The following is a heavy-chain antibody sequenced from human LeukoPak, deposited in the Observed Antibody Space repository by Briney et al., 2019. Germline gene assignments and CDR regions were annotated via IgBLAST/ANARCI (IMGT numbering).Heavy chain of an antibody. Sequence: GGSLILSCAASGFTFSSYAIHWVRQAPSKGLEWVSVISYDGNYKYYADSVTGRVTVSRDDSQSMLFLQMNSLRPEDTAVYHCARVLGAGYGATNIAYCGQGSPVTVSS. D-gene: IGHD1-26*01. CDR1: GFTFSSYA. V-gene: IGHV3-30-3*01. CDR3: ARVLGAGYGATNIAY. J-gene: IGHJ1*01. CDR2: ISYDGNYK.